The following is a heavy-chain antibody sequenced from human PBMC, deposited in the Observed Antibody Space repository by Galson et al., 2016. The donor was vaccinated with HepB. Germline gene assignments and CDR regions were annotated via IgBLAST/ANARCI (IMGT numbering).Heavy chain of an antibody. Sequence: SLRLSCAASGFPFSSYSMNWVRQAPGKGLEWVSSINSMRNYTYDAGSVKGRFTISRDNAKKSLYLQMNSLRAEDTAVYYCARSTAVDYYFDYWGQGILVTVSS. CDR2: INSMRNYT. CDR1: GFPFSSYS. CDR3: ARSTAVDYYFDY. V-gene: IGHV3-21*01. D-gene: IGHD4-23*01. J-gene: IGHJ4*02.